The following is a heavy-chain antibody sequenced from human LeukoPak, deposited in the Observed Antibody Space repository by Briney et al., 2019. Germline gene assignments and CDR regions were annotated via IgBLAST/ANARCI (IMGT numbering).Heavy chain of an antibody. Sequence: SETLSLTCTVSGGSISSYYWSWIRQPPGKGLEWVGYIYYSGSTNYNPSLKSRVTISVDTSKNQFSLKLSSVTAADTAVYYCARIKYCSSTSCRPPRYYFDYWGQGTLVTVSS. CDR3: ARIKYCSSTSCRPPRYYFDY. D-gene: IGHD2-2*01. V-gene: IGHV4-59*01. CDR2: IYYSGST. J-gene: IGHJ4*02. CDR1: GGSISSYY.